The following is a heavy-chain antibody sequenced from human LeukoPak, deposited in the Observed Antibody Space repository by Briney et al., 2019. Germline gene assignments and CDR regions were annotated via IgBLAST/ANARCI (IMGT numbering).Heavy chain of an antibody. CDR3: AREGSIDDAFDI. V-gene: IGHV4-30-2*01. CDR1: GGSISSGGYS. CDR2: IYHSWST. J-gene: IGHJ3*02. Sequence: SETLSLTCAVSGGSISSGGYSWSWIRQPPGKGLEWIGYIYHSWSTYYNPSLKSRVTISVDSSKNQFSLKLSSVTAADTAVYYCAREGSIDDAFDIWGQGTMVTVSS. D-gene: IGHD2-15*01.